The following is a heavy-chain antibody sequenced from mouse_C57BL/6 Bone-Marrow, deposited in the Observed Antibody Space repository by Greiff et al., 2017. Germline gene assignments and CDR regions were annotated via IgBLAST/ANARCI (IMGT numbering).Heavy chain of an antibody. J-gene: IGHJ2*01. V-gene: IGHV1-75*01. CDR1: GYTFTDYY. D-gene: IGHD1-1*01. CDR2: IFPGSGST. Sequence: QVQLKQSGPELVKPGASVKISCKASGYTFTDYYINWVKQRPGQGLEWIGWIFPGSGSTYYNEKFKGKATLTVDKSSSTAYMLLSSLTSEDSAVYFCARGGFYYGRGDYFDYWGQGTTLTVSS. CDR3: ARGGFYYGRGDYFDY.